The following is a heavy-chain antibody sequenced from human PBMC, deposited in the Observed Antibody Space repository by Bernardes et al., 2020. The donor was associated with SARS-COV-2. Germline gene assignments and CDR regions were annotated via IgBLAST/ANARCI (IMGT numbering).Heavy chain of an antibody. Sequence: GGSLRLSCAASGFIFSRNAMTWVRQAPGKGLEWVSGISGSGGSTYYAASVKGRFTISRDNSNNTLYLEMNSLKADDTAIYFCAKCIQGSYAMDVWGKGTTVTVSS. CDR1: GFIFSRNA. V-gene: IGHV3-23*01. D-gene: IGHD5-18*01. J-gene: IGHJ6*04. CDR3: AKCIQGSYAMDV. CDR2: ISGSGGST.